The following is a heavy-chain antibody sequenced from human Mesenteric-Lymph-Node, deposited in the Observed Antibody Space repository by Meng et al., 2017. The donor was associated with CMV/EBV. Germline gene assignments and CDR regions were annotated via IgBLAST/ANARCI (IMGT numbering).Heavy chain of an antibody. CDR2: ISGTGGST. Sequence: GESLKISCAASGFSFDTYAMNWVRRAPGKGLEWVSGISGTGGSTYYGDSVKGRFTISRDNSKNTLYLQMNSLRAEDTAVYYCARGPAAPRGWFDPWGQGTLVTVSS. J-gene: IGHJ5*02. V-gene: IGHV3-23*01. CDR1: GFSFDTYA. CDR3: ARGPAAPRGWFDP. D-gene: IGHD2-2*01.